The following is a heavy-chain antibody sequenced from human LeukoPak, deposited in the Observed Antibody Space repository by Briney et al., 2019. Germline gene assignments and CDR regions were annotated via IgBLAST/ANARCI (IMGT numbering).Heavy chain of an antibody. J-gene: IGHJ5*02. Sequence: SETLSLTCTVSGDSISSTTYFWDWIRQPPGKGLEWIGNIYNSASIHYNPSLKSRVAISVDTSKSHLSLRLSSVTAADTAIYYCARHPGRFCSSTSCPNWFDPWGQGTLVTVSS. CDR3: ARHPGRFCSSTSCPNWFDP. D-gene: IGHD2-2*01. CDR2: IYNSASI. V-gene: IGHV4-39*01. CDR1: GDSISSTTYF.